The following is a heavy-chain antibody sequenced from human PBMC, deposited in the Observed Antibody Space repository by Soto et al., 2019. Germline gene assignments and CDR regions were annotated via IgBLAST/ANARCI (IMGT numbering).Heavy chain of an antibody. CDR2: INHSGST. D-gene: IGHD3-3*01. CDR3: AGARDFWSGYYIYWFDP. V-gene: IGHV4-34*01. CDR1: GGSFSGYY. J-gene: IGHJ5*02. Sequence: SETLSLTCAVYGGSFSGYYWTWIRQPPGTGLEWIGEINHSGSTNYNPSLKSRVTISVDTSKNQFSLKLTSVTAADTAVYYCAGARDFWSGYYIYWFDPWGQGTLVTVSS.